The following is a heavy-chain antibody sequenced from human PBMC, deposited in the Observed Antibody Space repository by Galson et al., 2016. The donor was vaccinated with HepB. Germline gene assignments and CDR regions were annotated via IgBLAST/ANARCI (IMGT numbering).Heavy chain of an antibody. J-gene: IGHJ4*02. CDR3: ARVTYFYESSGLRFYFNS. Sequence: SGSTNYNPSLKSRVTISLDTSESHFSLKLSSVTAADTAVYYCARVTYFYESSGLRFYFNSWGQGTQVTVSS. CDR2: SGST. V-gene: IGHV4-34*01. D-gene: IGHD3-22*01.